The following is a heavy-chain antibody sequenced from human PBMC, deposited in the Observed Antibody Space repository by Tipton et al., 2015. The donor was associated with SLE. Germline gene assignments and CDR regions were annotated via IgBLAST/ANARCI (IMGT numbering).Heavy chain of an antibody. V-gene: IGHV4-34*01. D-gene: IGHD1-26*01. Sequence: TLSLTCAVYGGSLSGYYWSWIRQPPGKGLEWIGEISHTGSINHNPSLKSRVSISVDTSKNQFSLRVTSVTAAATALYYCARVVDSGTYWGGGHWFDPWGQGTLVTVSS. CDR3: ARVVDSGTYWGGGHWFDP. CDR2: ISHTGSI. J-gene: IGHJ5*02. CDR1: GGSLSGYY.